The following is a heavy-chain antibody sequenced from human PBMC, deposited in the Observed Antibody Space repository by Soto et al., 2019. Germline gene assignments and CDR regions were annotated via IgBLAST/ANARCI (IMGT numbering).Heavy chain of an antibody. CDR2: ISGYNGNT. D-gene: IGHD6-13*01. V-gene: IGHV1-18*01. CDR3: ARDGSSSWPNFDY. CDR1: GYTFSNYG. J-gene: IGHJ4*02. Sequence: QVQLVQSGAEVKKPGASVKVSCKASGYTFSNYGISWVRQAPGQGLEWMGWISGYNGNTHYAQKFQGRVTMTTDTSTSTAYMELRSLRSDDTAMFCCARDGSSSWPNFDYWGQGTLVTVSS.